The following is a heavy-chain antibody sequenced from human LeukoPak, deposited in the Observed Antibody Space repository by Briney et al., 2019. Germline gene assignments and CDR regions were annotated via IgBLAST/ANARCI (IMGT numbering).Heavy chain of an antibody. Sequence: GGSLRLSCAASGLTLSSYLMSWVRQAPGRGLEWVANTQKDGNEENYLDSVKGRFTVSRDNAKNSMYLQMNSLRGEDTAVYFCARSNPNRNALDLWGQGTMVTISS. CDR1: GLTLSSYL. CDR3: ARSNPNRNALDL. CDR2: TQKDGNEE. V-gene: IGHV3-7*01. J-gene: IGHJ3*01. D-gene: IGHD4-11*01.